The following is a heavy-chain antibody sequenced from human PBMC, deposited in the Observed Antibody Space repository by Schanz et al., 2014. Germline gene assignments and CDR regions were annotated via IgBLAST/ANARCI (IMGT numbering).Heavy chain of an antibody. CDR2: IGYDGSEK. J-gene: IGHJ3*02. CDR1: GFTFATYA. D-gene: IGHD3-10*01. V-gene: IGHV3-7*01. Sequence: EVKLLESGGGLVQPGGSLRLSCAASGFTFATYAMSWVRQAPGKGLEWVANIGYDGSEKYYVDSVKGRFTISRDNSKDTLYLQMSGLTPEDTAVYYCARGIITMVRGGDVGAFDIWGQGTMVTVSS. CDR3: ARGIITMVRGGDVGAFDI.